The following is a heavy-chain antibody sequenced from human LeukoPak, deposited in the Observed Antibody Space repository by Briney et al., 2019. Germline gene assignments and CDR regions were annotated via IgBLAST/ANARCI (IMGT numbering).Heavy chain of an antibody. CDR2: ISYDGSNK. V-gene: IGHV3-30-3*01. CDR3: VAPDAFDI. J-gene: IGHJ3*02. CDR1: GFTFSSYA. Sequence: GGSLRLSCAASGFTFSSYAMHWVRQAPGKGLEWVAVISYDGSNKYYADSVKGRFTISRGNSKNTLYLQMNSLRAEDTAVYYCVAPDAFDIWGQGTMVTVSS.